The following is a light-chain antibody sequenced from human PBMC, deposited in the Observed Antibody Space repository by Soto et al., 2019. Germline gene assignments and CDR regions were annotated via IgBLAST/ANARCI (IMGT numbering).Light chain of an antibody. Sequence: QSVLTQPASVSGSPGQSITISCTGTSSDVGSYNLVSWYQQHPGKVPKLMIYEVSKRPSGVSNRFSGSKSGNTASLTISGLQAEDEADYCCCSYAGSSTLFGGGTKLTVL. V-gene: IGLV2-23*02. CDR2: EVS. CDR3: CSYAGSSTL. J-gene: IGLJ2*01. CDR1: SSDVGSYNL.